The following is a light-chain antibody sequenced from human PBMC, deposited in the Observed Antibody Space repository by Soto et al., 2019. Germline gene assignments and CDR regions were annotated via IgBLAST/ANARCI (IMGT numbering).Light chain of an antibody. J-gene: IGLJ1*01. Sequence: QSALTQPASVSGSPGQSITMSCTGTSGDIGSYNRVSWYQQHPGKAPKLIIYEVTDRPSGVSNRFSGSKSGNTASLTISGLQAEDEAEYYCSSYTNINTRVCVFGTGTKATVL. CDR3: SSYTNINTRVCV. V-gene: IGLV2-14*01. CDR2: EVT. CDR1: SGDIGSYNR.